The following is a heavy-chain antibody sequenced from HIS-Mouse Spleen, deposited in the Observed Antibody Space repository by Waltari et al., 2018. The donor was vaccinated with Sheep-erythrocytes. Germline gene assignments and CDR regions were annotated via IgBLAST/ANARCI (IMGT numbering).Heavy chain of an antibody. V-gene: IGHV4-31*03. CDR1: GGSISSGGYY. CDR2: IYYSGSI. J-gene: IGHJ4*02. Sequence: QVQLQESGPGLVKPSQTLSLTCTVSGGSISSGGYYWSWFRQHPGKGLEWIGYIYYSGSIYYTPSLKSRVTISLDPSKNQFSLQLSSVPAADTAVYYCARDPLTGADYWGQGTLVTVSS. D-gene: IGHD7-27*01. CDR3: ARDPLTGADY.